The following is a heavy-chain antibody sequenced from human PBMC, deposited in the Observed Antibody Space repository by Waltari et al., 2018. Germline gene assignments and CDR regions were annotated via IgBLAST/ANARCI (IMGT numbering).Heavy chain of an antibody. CDR3: AKDQCRGGGDCYPSSGYFDY. V-gene: IGHV3-23*01. J-gene: IGHJ4*02. D-gene: IGHD2-21*01. CDR2: ISGSGGST. CDR1: GFSFSSRA. Sequence: EVQLLESGGGLVQTGGSLRLSCAASGFSFSSRAMSRVRRAPGMGLGWVSAISGSGGSTYYADSVKGRFTISRDNSKNTLYLQMNSLRAEDTAVYYCAKDQCRGGGDCYPSSGYFDYWGQGTLVTVSS.